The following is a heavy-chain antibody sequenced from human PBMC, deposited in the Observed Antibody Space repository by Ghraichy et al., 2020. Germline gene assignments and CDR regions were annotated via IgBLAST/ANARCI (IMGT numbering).Heavy chain of an antibody. V-gene: IGHV3-30*03. Sequence: GGSLRLSCAASGFTFSSFGMHWVRQPPGKGLEWVAAISYDGSKEHYADTVNGRFTISRDNYKSTLYFQMNSLRPEDTAIYYCATIVAMNPNDYWGQGTLVTVSS. CDR1: GFTFSSFG. J-gene: IGHJ4*02. CDR3: ATIVAMNPNDY. D-gene: IGHD5-12*01. CDR2: ISYDGSKE.